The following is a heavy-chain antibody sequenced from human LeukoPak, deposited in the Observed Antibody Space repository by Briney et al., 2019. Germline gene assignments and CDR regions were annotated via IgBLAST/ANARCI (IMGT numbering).Heavy chain of an antibody. D-gene: IGHD5-12*01. CDR1: GGTFSSYA. CDR3: ARVGGYSGYRQPNYYYMDV. CDR2: IIPILGTA. V-gene: IGHV1-69*13. Sequence: ASVKVSCKASGGTFSSYAISWVRQAPGQGLEWMGGIIPILGTANYAQKFQGRVTITADESTSTAYMELSSLRSEDTAVYYCARVGGYSGYRQPNYYYMDVWGKGTTVTISS. J-gene: IGHJ6*03.